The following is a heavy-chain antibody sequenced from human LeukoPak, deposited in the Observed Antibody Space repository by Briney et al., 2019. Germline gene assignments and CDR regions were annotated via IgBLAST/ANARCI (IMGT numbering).Heavy chain of an antibody. J-gene: IGHJ4*02. CDR1: GNTFTSYD. D-gene: IGHD1-26*01. CDR3: ARASSGSHGDY. V-gene: IGHV1-8*01. CDR2: MNPKSGNT. Sequence: ASVKVSCKASGNTFTSYDINWVRQATGQGLEWMGWMNPKSGNTGYAQKFQGRVTMTRDTSISTAYMELSRLRSDDTAVYYCARASSGSHGDYWGQGTLVTVSS.